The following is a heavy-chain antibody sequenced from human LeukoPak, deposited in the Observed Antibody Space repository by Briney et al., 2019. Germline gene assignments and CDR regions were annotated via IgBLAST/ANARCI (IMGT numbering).Heavy chain of an antibody. CDR2: ISYDGSNK. D-gene: IGHD2-2*01. V-gene: IGHV3-30*18. J-gene: IGHJ5*02. CDR1: GFTFSSYG. Sequence: GGSLRLSCVASGFTFSSYGMHWVRQAPGKGLEWVAVISYDGSNKYYADSVKGRFTISRDNSKNTLYLQMNSLRAEDTAVYYCAKDGPRYCSSTSCSGDWFDPWGQGTLVTVSS. CDR3: AKDGPRYCSSTSCSGDWFDP.